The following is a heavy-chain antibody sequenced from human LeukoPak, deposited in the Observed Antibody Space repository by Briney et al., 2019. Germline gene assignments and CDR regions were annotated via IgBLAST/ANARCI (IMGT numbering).Heavy chain of an antibody. CDR1: GGSISSGTYY. CDR2: IYTSRST. V-gene: IGHV4-61*02. CDR3: ARDRAAAGLNNWFDP. D-gene: IGHD6-13*01. J-gene: IGHJ5*02. Sequence: SQTLSLTCTVSGGSISSGTYYWSWIRQPAGKGLEWIGRIYTSRSTNYNPSLKSRVTISVDRSKNQFSLKLSSVTAADTAVYYCARDRAAAGLNNWFDPWGQGTRVTVSS.